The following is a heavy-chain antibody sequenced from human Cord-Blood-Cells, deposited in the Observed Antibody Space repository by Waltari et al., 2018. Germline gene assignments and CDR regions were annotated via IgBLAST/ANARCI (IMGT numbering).Heavy chain of an antibody. D-gene: IGHD1-1*01. CDR2: MNPNSGNT. J-gene: IGHJ3*02. CDR1: GHLFPRSD. V-gene: IGHV1-8*03. CDR3: ASTTGTTTGHAFDI. Sequence: QVQLVPSAAEVQKPGASAKVSCKAPGHLFPRSDIHWVHKPTGQGLEWRGWMNPNSGNTGYAQKFQGRVTITRNNSISTAYMELSSLRSEDTAVYYCASTTGTTTGHAFDIWGQGTMVTVSS.